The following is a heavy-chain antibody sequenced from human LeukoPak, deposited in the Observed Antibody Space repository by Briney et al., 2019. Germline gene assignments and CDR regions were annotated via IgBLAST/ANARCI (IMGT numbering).Heavy chain of an antibody. J-gene: IGHJ4*02. CDR1: GYTFPSYD. V-gene: IGHV1-2*02. CDR3: VRSAPSSLLDY. D-gene: IGHD6-6*01. Sequence: GASVKVSCKTSGYTFPSYDINWVRQAPGQGLEWMGWINPNRGDTNYAQKFQGRVTMSRDTYLSTAYMDLSRLTSDDTAVYFCVRSAPSSLLDYWGQGTLVTVSS. CDR2: INPNRGDT.